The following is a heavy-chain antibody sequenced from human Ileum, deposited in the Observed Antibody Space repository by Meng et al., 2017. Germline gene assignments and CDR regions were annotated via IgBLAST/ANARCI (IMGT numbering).Heavy chain of an antibody. J-gene: IGHJ4*02. CDR3: TRDPYNWNYVFDY. Sequence: GESLKISCAASGFTFSNAWMSWVRQAPGKGLEWVGRIKSKTDGGTTDYAAPVKGRFTISRDDSKNTLYLQMNSLKIEDTAVYYCTRDPYNWNYVFDYWGQGTLVTVSS. V-gene: IGHV3-15*01. CDR1: GFTFSNAW. CDR2: IKSKTDGGTT. D-gene: IGHD1-7*01.